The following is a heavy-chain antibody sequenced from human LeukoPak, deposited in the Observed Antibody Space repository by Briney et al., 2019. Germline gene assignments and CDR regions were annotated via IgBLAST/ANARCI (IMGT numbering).Heavy chain of an antibody. CDR2: ISGSGGNT. J-gene: IGHJ4*02. V-gene: IGHV3-23*01. Sequence: GGSLRLSCVASGFTFSSYAMNWVRQAPGKGLEWVSLISGSGGNTYYADSVKGRFTISRDNSKSTPYLQMNSLRAEDTALYSCFGGSGYNSDYWGQGTLVTVSP. D-gene: IGHD3-22*01. CDR1: GFTFSSYA. CDR3: FGGSGYNSDY.